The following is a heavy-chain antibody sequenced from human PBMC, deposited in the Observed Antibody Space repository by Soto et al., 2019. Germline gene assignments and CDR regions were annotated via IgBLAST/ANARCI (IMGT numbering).Heavy chain of an antibody. CDR2: IWYDGSNK. CDR3: ARYLAYCGGDCSFPDY. V-gene: IGHV3-33*01. Sequence: QVQLVESGGSVVQPGRSLRLSCAASGFTFSSYGMHWVRQAPGKGLEWVAVIWYDGSNKYYADSVKGRFTISRDNSKNTLYLQMNRLRAEDTAVYYCARYLAYCGGDCSFPDYWGQGTLVTFSS. J-gene: IGHJ4*02. D-gene: IGHD2-21*02. CDR1: GFTFSSYG.